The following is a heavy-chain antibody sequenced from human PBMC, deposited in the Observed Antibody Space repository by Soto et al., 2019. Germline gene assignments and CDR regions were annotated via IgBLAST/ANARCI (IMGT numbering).Heavy chain of an antibody. CDR3: ARDRYFYDSAGYYRTLDS. CDR1: GGSFTNVY. Sequence: PSATLSLTCTISGGSFTNVYWTGMRQSPGKGLEWIGYIFHSGITDYNPSVKSRVTISIDKSKNLFSLKLTSVTAADTAVYYCARDRYFYDSAGYYRTLDSWGPG. CDR2: IFHSGIT. J-gene: IGHJ5*02. V-gene: IGHV4-59*01. D-gene: IGHD3-22*01.